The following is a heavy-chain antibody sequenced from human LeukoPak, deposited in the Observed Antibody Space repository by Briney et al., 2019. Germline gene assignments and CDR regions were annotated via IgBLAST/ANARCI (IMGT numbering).Heavy chain of an antibody. D-gene: IGHD4-17*01. CDR1: GFTFSSYS. CDR2: ISSSSSTI. Sequence: PGGALRLSCAASGFTFSSYSMNWVRQAPGKGLEWVSYISSSSSTIYYADSVKGRFTISRDNAKNSLYLQMNSLRDEDTAVYYCARDPHDYGDYYYGMDVWGQGTTVTVSS. CDR3: ARDPHDYGDYYYGMDV. J-gene: IGHJ6*02. V-gene: IGHV3-48*02.